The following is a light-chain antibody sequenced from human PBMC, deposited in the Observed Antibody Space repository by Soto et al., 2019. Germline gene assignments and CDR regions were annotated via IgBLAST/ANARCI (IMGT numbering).Light chain of an antibody. Sequence: EIVLTQSPATLSSFPGDRVTLSCRASQYINTRLAWYQHRPGQAPRLLIYQTSIRAAGIPARFSASGTGTDFTLTISDAQPEDFAVYYCHQRQSWPRTFGQGTKVDI. J-gene: IGKJ1*01. CDR3: HQRQSWPRT. V-gene: IGKV3-11*01. CDR2: QTS. CDR1: QYINTR.